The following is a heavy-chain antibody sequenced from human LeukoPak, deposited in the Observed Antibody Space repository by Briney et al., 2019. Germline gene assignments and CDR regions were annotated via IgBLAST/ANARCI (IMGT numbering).Heavy chain of an antibody. J-gene: IGHJ6*02. V-gene: IGHV3-30*03. D-gene: IGHD2-8*01. Sequence: GGSLRLSCAASGFTFSGYSMNWVRQAPGKGLEWVAVISYDGSNKYYADSVKGRFTISRDNSKNTLYLQMNSLRAEDTAVYYCASLATRWSPYYYYGMDVWGQGTTVTVSS. CDR1: GFTFSGYS. CDR2: ISYDGSNK. CDR3: ASLATRWSPYYYYGMDV.